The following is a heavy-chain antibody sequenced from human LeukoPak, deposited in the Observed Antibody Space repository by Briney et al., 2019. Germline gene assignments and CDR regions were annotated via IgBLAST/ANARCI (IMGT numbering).Heavy chain of an antibody. CDR1: GGSISSYY. J-gene: IGHJ5*02. CDR3: AREGGDLTGTTLWFDP. Sequence: SETLSLTCTVSGGSISSYYWSWIRQPPGKGLEWIGYIYYSGSTNYNPSLKSRVTISVDTSKNQFSLKLSSVTAADTAVYYCAREGGDLTGTTLWFDPWGQGTLATVSS. D-gene: IGHD1-20*01. V-gene: IGHV4-59*01. CDR2: IYYSGST.